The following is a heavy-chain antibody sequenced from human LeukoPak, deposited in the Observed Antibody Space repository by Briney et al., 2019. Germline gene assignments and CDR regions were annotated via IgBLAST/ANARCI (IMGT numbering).Heavy chain of an antibody. CDR3: AKDVAVAGYFDY. Sequence: GGSLRLSCAASGFTFSSYAMSWARQAPGKGLEWVSAISGSGGSTYYADSVKGRFTISRDNSKNTLYLQMNSLRAEDTAVYYCAKDVAVAGYFDYWGQGTLVTVSS. CDR1: GFTFSSYA. J-gene: IGHJ4*02. V-gene: IGHV3-23*01. CDR2: ISGSGGST. D-gene: IGHD6-19*01.